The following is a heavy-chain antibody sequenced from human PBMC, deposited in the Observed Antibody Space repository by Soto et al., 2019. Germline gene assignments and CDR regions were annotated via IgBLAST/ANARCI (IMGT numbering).Heavy chain of an antibody. CDR3: AREGRDGYIHRYFQH. D-gene: IGHD5-12*01. V-gene: IGHV1-69*13. CDR1: GGTFSSYA. Sequence: SVKVSCKASGGTFSSYAISWVRQAPGQGLEWMGGIIPIFGAANYAQKFQGRVTITADESTSTAYMELSSLRSEDTAVYYCAREGRDGYIHRYFQHWGQGTLVTVSS. CDR2: IIPIFGAA. J-gene: IGHJ1*01.